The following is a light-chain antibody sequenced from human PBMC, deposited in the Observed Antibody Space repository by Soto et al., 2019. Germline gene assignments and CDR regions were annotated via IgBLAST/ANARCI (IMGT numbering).Light chain of an antibody. CDR2: GPS. CDR1: QSVGTN. CDR3: QQYARSSWT. Sequence: TVMTQSPATLSVSPGERVTLSCRASQSVGTNLAWYQQRPGQAPRLLIYGPSTRATGVPARFSGSGSGTEFTLTISSLQSEDSAVYYCQQYARSSWTFGQGTKVDIK. J-gene: IGKJ1*01. V-gene: IGKV3-15*01.